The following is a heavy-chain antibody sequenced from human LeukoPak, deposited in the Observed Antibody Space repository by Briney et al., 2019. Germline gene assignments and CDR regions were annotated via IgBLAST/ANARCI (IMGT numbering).Heavy chain of an antibody. CDR3: AKAPKATTVTI. CDR1: GFTFSSYA. V-gene: IGHV3-23*01. D-gene: IGHD4-11*01. J-gene: IGHJ4*02. Sequence: GGSLRLSCAASGFTFSSYAMSWVRQAPGKGLEWVSAISGSGGSTYYADSVKGRFTISRDNSKNTLYLQMNGLRAEDTAVYYCAKAPKATTVTIWGQGTLVTVSS. CDR2: ISGSGGST.